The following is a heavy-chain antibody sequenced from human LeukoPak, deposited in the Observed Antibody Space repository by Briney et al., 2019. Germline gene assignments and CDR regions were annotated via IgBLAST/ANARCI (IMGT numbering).Heavy chain of an antibody. CDR2: ISSSSSYI. Sequence: GGSLRLSCAASGFTFSSYSMNWVRQAPGKGLEWVSSISSSSSYIYYADSVKGRFTISRDNAKNSLYLQMNSLRAEDTAVHYCAKAIVVVPDAIDYWGQGTLVTVSS. V-gene: IGHV3-21*04. CDR3: AKAIVVVPDAIDY. D-gene: IGHD2-2*01. J-gene: IGHJ4*02. CDR1: GFTFSSYS.